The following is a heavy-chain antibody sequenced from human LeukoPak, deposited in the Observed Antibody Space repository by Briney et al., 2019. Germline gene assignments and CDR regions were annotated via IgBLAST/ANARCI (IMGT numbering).Heavy chain of an antibody. CDR3: ARNILFAIDI. Sequence: GASLRPSCAASGSTVSSSYMGWVRQAPREGLESVSIIYIDGSSYYADSMKGRFTNSRDNSKKALYLPVNSLRAEDTAMYYCARNILFAIDIWGQGTMVTVSS. CDR1: GSTVSSSY. V-gene: IGHV3-53*01. D-gene: IGHD2/OR15-2a*01. J-gene: IGHJ3*02. CDR2: IYIDGSS.